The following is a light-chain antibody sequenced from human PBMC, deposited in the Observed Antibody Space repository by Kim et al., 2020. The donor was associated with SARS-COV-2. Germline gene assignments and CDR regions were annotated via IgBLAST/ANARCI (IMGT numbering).Light chain of an antibody. CDR2: YNS. V-gene: IGLV3-21*01. J-gene: IGLJ2*01. CDR3: QVWDSSDYFYVV. CDR1: NFVINH. Sequence: PGETARITGGGNNFVINHVPWYRQKPGQAPVLVIYYNSDRPSGIPERFSGSNSGTTATLTISRFEAGDESDYYCQVWDSSDYFYVVFGGGTQLTVL.